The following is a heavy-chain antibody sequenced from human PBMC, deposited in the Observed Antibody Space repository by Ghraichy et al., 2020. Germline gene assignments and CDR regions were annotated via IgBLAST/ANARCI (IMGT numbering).Heavy chain of an antibody. CDR1: GFTFSSYW. Sequence: GGSLRLSCAASGFTFSSYWMSWVRQAPGKGLEWVANIKQDGSEKYYVDSVKGRFTISRDNAKNSLYLQMNSLRAEDTAVYYCARDATLYSSGWYVSFGHYYYYGMDVWGQGTTVTVSS. V-gene: IGHV3-7*01. CDR3: ARDATLYSSGWYVSFGHYYYYGMDV. D-gene: IGHD6-19*01. CDR2: IKQDGSEK. J-gene: IGHJ6*02.